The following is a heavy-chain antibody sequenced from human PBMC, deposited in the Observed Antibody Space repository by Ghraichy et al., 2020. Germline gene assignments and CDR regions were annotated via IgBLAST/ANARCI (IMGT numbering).Heavy chain of an antibody. J-gene: IGHJ4*02. D-gene: IGHD6-13*01. CDR1: GGSISSYY. CDR2: IYTSGST. Sequence: SETLSLTCTVSGGSISSYYWSWIRQPPGKGLEWIGYIYTSGSTNYNPSLKSRVTISVDTSKNQFSLKLSSVTAADTAVYYCARNRGLSSSWYSTLYYFDYWGQGTLVTVSS. CDR3: ARNRGLSSSWYSTLYYFDY. V-gene: IGHV4-4*09.